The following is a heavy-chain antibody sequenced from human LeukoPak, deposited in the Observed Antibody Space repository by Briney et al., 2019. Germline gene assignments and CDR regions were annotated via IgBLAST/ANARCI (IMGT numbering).Heavy chain of an antibody. J-gene: IGHJ3*02. CDR2: IYSGGST. V-gene: IGHV3-53*04. CDR3: ARGFLAGYYDAFDI. CDR1: GFTVSSYY. Sequence: GGSLRLSCAASGFTVSSYYMSWVRQAPGKGLEWVSVIYSGGSTYYADSVKGRFTIPRHNSKNTLYLQMNSLIAEDTAVFYCARGFLAGYYDAFDIWGQGTMVTVSS. D-gene: IGHD3-9*01.